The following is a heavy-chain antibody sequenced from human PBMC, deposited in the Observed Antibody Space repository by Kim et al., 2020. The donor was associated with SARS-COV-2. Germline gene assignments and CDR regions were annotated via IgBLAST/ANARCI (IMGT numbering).Heavy chain of an antibody. CDR1: GFTFSSYD. CDR2: IGTAGDT. Sequence: GGSLRLSCATSGFTFSSYDMHWVRQATGKGLEWVSAIGTAGDTYYPGSVKGRFTISRENAKNSLYLQMNSLRAGDTAVYYCARAPRWFGDSYYYGMDVWGQGTTVTVSS. CDR3: ARAPRWFGDSYYYGMDV. J-gene: IGHJ6*02. V-gene: IGHV3-13*04. D-gene: IGHD3-10*01.